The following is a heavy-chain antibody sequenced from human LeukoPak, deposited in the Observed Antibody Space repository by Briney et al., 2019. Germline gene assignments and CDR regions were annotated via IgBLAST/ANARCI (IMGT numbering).Heavy chain of an antibody. CDR3: ARPSIAAAGPGAYFQH. D-gene: IGHD6-13*01. J-gene: IGHJ1*01. Sequence: GESLKVSCKGSGYSFTSYWIGWVRQMPGKGLEWMGIIYPGDSDTRYSPSFQGQVTFSADKSTSTAYLQWSSLKASDTAMYYCARPSIAAAGPGAYFQHWGQGTLVTVSS. CDR1: GYSFTSYW. CDR2: IYPGDSDT. V-gene: IGHV5-51*01.